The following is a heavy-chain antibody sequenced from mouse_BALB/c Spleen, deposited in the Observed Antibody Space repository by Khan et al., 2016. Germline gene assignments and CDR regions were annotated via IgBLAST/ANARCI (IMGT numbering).Heavy chain of an antibody. Sequence: EVQLQESGPGLVKPSQSLSITCNVTGYSITSDYAWNWIRQFPGNKLEWMGYISYSGSTRYKPYLKSLISITRHPAYNHFFLQLDSLTTDDAATYCCSRNFFFDYWDHATTLTVSS. CDR1: GYSITSDYA. CDR2: ISYSGST. V-gene: IGHV3-2*02. J-gene: IGHJ2*01. CDR3: SRNFFFDY.